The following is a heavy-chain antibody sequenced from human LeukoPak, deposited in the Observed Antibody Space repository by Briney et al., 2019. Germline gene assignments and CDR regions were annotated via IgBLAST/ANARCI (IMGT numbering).Heavy chain of an antibody. CDR1: GGSFSGYY. V-gene: IGHV3-33*08. CDR3: ARGGNSNWFDP. CDR2: IWYDGSNK. D-gene: IGHD1-1*01. Sequence: LSLTCAVYGGSFSGYYWSWIRQPPGKGLEWVAVIWYDGSNKYYADSVKGRFTISRDNSKNTLYLQMNSLRAEDTAVYYCARGGNSNWFDPWGQGTLVTVSS. J-gene: IGHJ5*02.